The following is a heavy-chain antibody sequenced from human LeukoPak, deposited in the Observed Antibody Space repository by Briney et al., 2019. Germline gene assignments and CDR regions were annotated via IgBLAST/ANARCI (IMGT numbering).Heavy chain of an antibody. CDR2: IKQDGSEK. D-gene: IGHD2-2*01. Sequence: GGSLRLSCAASGFTFSGYWMSWVRQAPGKGLEWVANIKQDGSEKYYVDSVKGRFTISRDNAKNSLYLQMNSLRAEDTAVYYCARGGLDIVVVPAATWSLFDYWGQGTLVTVSS. J-gene: IGHJ4*02. CDR1: GFTFSGYW. CDR3: ARGGLDIVVVPAATWSLFDY. V-gene: IGHV3-7*04.